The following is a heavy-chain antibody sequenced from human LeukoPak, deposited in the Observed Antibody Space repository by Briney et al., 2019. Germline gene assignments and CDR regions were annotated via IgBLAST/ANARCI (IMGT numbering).Heavy chain of an antibody. V-gene: IGHV3-23*01. Sequence: SCKASGGTFSSYAISWVRQAPGKGLEWVSAISGSGGGTYYADSVKGRFTISRDNSKNTLYLQMNSLRAEDTAVYYCAKDGVGIYGSGSYYDAFDIWGQGTMVTVSS. D-gene: IGHD3-10*01. CDR2: ISGSGGGT. CDR1: GGTFSSYA. J-gene: IGHJ3*02. CDR3: AKDGVGIYGSGSYYDAFDI.